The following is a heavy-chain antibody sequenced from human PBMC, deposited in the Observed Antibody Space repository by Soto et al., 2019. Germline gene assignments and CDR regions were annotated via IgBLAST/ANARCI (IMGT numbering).Heavy chain of an antibody. Sequence: EVQLLESGGGLVQPGGSLRLSCAASGFTISTYSITWVRQTPAKGLEWVSGISVTGDTTFYADSVKGRFTISRDNSKNTVYLQMHSLRVEDTAVYYCAKWSGYGDLWGQGILVTVSS. CDR1: GFTISTYS. V-gene: IGHV3-23*01. CDR3: AKWSGYGDL. J-gene: IGHJ4*02. CDR2: ISVTGDTT. D-gene: IGHD5-12*01.